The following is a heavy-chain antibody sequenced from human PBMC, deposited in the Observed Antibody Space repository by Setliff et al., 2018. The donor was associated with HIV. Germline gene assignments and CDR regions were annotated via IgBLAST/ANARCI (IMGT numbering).Heavy chain of an antibody. Sequence: SETLSLTCAVSGYSISIGYYWGWIRQPPGKGLEWIGNIYHSGSTYYNPSLKSRVTISVDTSISTAYMELSRLTSDDTAVYYCARDTENVFISGHRYFDYWGPGTLVTVSS. CDR2: IYHSGST. V-gene: IGHV4-38-2*02. D-gene: IGHD6-19*01. J-gene: IGHJ4*02. CDR1: GYSISIGYY. CDR3: ARDTENVFISGHRYFDY.